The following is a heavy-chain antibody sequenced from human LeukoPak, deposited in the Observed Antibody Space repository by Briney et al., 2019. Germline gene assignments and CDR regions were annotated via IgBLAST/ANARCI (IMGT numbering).Heavy chain of an antibody. D-gene: IGHD4-17*01. CDR3: ARISLTTGGYYYYYMDV. J-gene: IGHJ6*03. Sequence: GGSLRLSCAASGFTFDDYGMSWVRQAPGKGLEWVSGINWNGGSTGYADSVKGRFTISRDNAKNSLYLQMNSLRAEDTALYYCARISLTTGGYYYYYMDVWGKGTTVTVSS. V-gene: IGHV3-20*04. CDR1: GFTFDDYG. CDR2: INWNGGST.